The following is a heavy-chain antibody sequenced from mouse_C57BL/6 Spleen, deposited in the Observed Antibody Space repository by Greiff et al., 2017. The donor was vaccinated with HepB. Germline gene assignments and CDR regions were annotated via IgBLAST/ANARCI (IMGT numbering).Heavy chain of an antibody. CDR1: GYTFTDHT. CDR2: IYPRDGST. J-gene: IGHJ2*01. CDR3: AKSDYRNYDN. V-gene: IGHV1-78*01. D-gene: IGHD2-1*01. Sequence: VQLQQSDAELVKPGASVKISCKASGYTFTDHTIHWMKQRPEQGLEWIGYIYPRDGSTKYNEKFKGKATLTADKSSSTANMQLNRLTTEDTAVYFLAKSDYRNYDNWGQGTTLTVSS.